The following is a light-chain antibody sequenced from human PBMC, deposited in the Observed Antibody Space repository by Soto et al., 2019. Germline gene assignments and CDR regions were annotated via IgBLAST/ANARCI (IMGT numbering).Light chain of an antibody. CDR2: AAS. Sequence: DIQMTQSPSSLSASVGDRVTITCRASQNIKSYLNWYQGKPGKAPKLLIYAASSLPSGVPSRFSGSGSGTDFTLTISSLQPEDFESYFCQQSHTTPLTLGGGTKVDI. J-gene: IGKJ4*01. V-gene: IGKV1-39*01. CDR3: QQSHTTPLT. CDR1: QNIKSY.